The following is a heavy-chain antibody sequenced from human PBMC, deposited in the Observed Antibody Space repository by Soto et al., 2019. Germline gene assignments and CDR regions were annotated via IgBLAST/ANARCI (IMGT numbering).Heavy chain of an antibody. V-gene: IGHV3-74*01. Sequence: GGSLRLSCAASGFTFSTYWMHWVRHAPGKGLVWVSRIKNDGSGTYYVDSVEGRFTISRDNAKNTLYLQMNSLRAEDTAVYYCATCSGGSCSIFPFDYWGQGTLVTVSS. CDR3: ATCSGGSCSIFPFDY. J-gene: IGHJ4*02. D-gene: IGHD2-15*01. CDR1: GFTFSTYW. CDR2: IKNDGSGT.